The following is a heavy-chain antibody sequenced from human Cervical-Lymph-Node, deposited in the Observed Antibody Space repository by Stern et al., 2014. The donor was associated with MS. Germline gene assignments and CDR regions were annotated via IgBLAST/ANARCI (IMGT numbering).Heavy chain of an antibody. D-gene: IGHD5-24*01. V-gene: IGHV4-59*08. J-gene: IGHJ4*02. CDR1: GGSISSNY. CDR2: LYYSGNT. Sequence: MQLVESGPGLVKPSETLSLTCTVSGGSISSNYWSWIRQPPGKGLEWIGYLYYSGNTNYNPSLKSRVTTSVDTSNNQFSLSLSFVTAADTAVYYCARHGPPRRRDDSNHPTFDYWGPGTLVAVSS. CDR3: ARHGPPRRRDDSNHPTFDY.